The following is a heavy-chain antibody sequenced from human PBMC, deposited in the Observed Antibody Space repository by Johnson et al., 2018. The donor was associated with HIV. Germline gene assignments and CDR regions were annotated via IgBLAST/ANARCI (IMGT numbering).Heavy chain of an antibody. J-gene: IGHJ3*02. CDR1: GFTVSSNY. CDR2: IYSGGST. CDR3: ARAPRPDAFDI. V-gene: IGHV3-53*01. Sequence: MLLVESGGGLVRPGGSLRLSCAASGFTVSSNYMSWVRQAPGKGLEWVSVIYSGGSTYYADSVKGRFTISRDNSKNTLYLQMNSLRAEDTAVYYCARAPRPDAFDIWGQGTMVTVSS.